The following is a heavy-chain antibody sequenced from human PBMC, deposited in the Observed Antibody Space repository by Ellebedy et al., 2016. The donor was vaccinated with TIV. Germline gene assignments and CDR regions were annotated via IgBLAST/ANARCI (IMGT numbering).Heavy chain of an antibody. CDR1: GFTFSFYW. D-gene: IGHD3-3*01. Sequence: GESLKISCAGSGFTFSFYWMSWVRQAPGKGPEWVANINKDGSEKFYVDSVKGRFTISRDNAKNSLYLQMNNLRAEDTAVYYCAKDLLYWSANDDWGQGTLVTVSS. CDR2: INKDGSEK. CDR3: AKDLLYWSANDD. J-gene: IGHJ4*02. V-gene: IGHV3-7*03.